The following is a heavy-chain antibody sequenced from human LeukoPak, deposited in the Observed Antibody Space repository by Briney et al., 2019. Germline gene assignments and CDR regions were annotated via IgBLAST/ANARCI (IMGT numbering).Heavy chain of an antibody. V-gene: IGHV4-61*02. CDR3: AREVRYCSSTSCFPFDY. J-gene: IGHJ4*02. CDR2: IYTSGST. Sequence: SQTLSLTCTVSGGSISSGDHYWSWIRQPAGKGLEWIGRIYTSGSTNYNPSLKSRVTISVDTSKNQFSLKLSSVTAADTAVYYCAREVRYCSSTSCFPFDYWGQGTLVTVSS. CDR1: GGSISSGDHY. D-gene: IGHD2-2*01.